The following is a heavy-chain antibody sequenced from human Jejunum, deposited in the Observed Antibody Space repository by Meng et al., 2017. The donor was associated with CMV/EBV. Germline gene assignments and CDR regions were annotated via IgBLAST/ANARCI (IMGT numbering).Heavy chain of an antibody. V-gene: IGHV1-3*02. CDR2: SNAGNGNT. Sequence: SGYTFTSYAMHWVRQAPGQRLEWMGWSNAGNGNTKYSQEFQGRVTITRDTSASTAYMELSSLRSEDTAIYFCASERKWGDKVPGHWGQGTLVTVSS. CDR3: ASERKWGDKVPGH. J-gene: IGHJ4*02. D-gene: IGHD1-26*01. CDR1: GYTFTSYA.